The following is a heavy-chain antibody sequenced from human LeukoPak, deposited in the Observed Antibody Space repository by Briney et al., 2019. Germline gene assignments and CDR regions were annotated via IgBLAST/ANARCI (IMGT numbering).Heavy chain of an antibody. Sequence: PGGSLRLSCAASGFTVSSNYMSWVRQAPGKGLEWVSVIYSGGSTYYADSVKGRFTISRDNSKNTLYLQMNSLRDEDTAVYYCAQEASYYFDYWGQGTLVTVSS. CDR3: AQEASYYFDY. D-gene: IGHD1-26*01. V-gene: IGHV3-66*01. CDR1: GFTVSSNY. J-gene: IGHJ4*02. CDR2: IYSGGST.